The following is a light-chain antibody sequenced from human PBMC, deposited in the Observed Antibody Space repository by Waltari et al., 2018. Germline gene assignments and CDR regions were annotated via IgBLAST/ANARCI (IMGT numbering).Light chain of an antibody. CDR2: DVS. V-gene: IGLV2-11*01. CDR1: SSDAGAYNY. Sequence: QSALTQPRSVSGSPGQSVAISCTGTSSDAGAYNYVSWYQHHPGKAPKLMIFDVSKRPSGVPDRFSGSKSGNTASLTISGLQAEDEADYHCSSTAGGYTWVFGGGTKVTVL. CDR3: SSTAGGYTWV. J-gene: IGLJ3*02.